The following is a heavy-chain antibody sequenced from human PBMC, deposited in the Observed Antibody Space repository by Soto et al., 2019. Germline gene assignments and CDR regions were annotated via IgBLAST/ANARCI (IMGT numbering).Heavy chain of an antibody. J-gene: IGHJ4*02. CDR2: IYFNGNT. Sequence: SETLSLTCPVSAASFSKYYWSWIRQPPGKVLEWIGYIYFNGNTNYNPSLKRRVTISIDTSKKQISLNLTSVTDADTAVYYCASVTFGGVVLAHWGQGTLVTVS. CDR3: ASVTFGGVVLAH. V-gene: IGHV4-59*01. CDR1: AASFSKYY. D-gene: IGHD3-16*01.